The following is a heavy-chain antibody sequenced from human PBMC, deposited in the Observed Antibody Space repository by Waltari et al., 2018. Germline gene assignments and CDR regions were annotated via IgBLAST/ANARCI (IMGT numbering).Heavy chain of an antibody. CDR1: GFTFSTSW. CDR2: MNIDGTST. V-gene: IGHV3-74*01. Sequence: EVQLVAAGGGLVQPGGSLRLSCVVHGFTFSTSWMHWVRQAPGQGLVWVSRMNIDGTSTTYADSVKGRFTISRDNAKNTLYLQMDDLRAEDTAVYYCARDSEGYSTWGAVDFWGQGTMVTVSP. CDR3: ARDSEGYSTWGAVDF. J-gene: IGHJ3*01. D-gene: IGHD3-16*01.